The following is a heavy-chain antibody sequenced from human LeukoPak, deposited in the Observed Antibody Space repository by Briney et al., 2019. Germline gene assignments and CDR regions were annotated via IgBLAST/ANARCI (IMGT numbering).Heavy chain of an antibody. Sequence: SETLSLTCTVSGDSISSGDYYWSWIRQPAGKGLEWIGRISSSESTYYNPSLKSPVTISIDTSKNQFSLRLISVTAADTAVYYCARDQLYCSSSSCRNLGWFDPWGQGTLVTVSS. D-gene: IGHD2-2*01. CDR3: ARDQLYCSSSSCRNLGWFDP. J-gene: IGHJ5*02. CDR2: ISSSEST. CDR1: GDSISSGDYY. V-gene: IGHV4-61*02.